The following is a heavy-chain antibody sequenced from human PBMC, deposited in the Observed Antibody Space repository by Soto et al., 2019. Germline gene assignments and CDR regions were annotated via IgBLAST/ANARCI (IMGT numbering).Heavy chain of an antibody. CDR1: GFSFTSSS. V-gene: IGHV1-58*01. D-gene: IGHD1-26*01. CDR2: IVVGSGNT. Sequence: SVKVACKASGFSFTSSSVQWVRQARGQRLEWIGWIVVGSGNTNYAQKFQERVTITRDMSTSTAYMELSSLRSEDTAVYYCAARSGSYTRSLFDYWGQGTLVTVSS. J-gene: IGHJ4*02. CDR3: AARSGSYTRSLFDY.